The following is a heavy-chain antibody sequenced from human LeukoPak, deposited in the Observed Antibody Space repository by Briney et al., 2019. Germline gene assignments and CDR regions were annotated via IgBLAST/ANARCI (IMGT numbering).Heavy chain of an antibody. CDR3: AKQYYYDSSGYLPLDY. V-gene: IGHV3-30*02. D-gene: IGHD3-22*01. CDR2: IRYDGSNK. Sequence: GGSLRLSCAASGFTFSSYGMHWVRQAPGKGPEWVAFIRYDGSNKYYADSVKGRFTISRDNSKNTLYLQMNCLRAEDTAVYYCAKQYYYDSSGYLPLDYWGQGTLVTVSS. J-gene: IGHJ4*02. CDR1: GFTFSSYG.